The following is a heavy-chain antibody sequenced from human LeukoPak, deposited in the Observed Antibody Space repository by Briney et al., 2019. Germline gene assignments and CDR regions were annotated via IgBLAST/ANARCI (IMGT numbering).Heavy chain of an antibody. J-gene: IGHJ4*02. D-gene: IGHD6-19*01. CDR1: GGSISSYY. V-gene: IGHV4-4*07. CDR2: IYTSGST. Sequence: SETLSLTCTVSGGSISSYYWSWIRQPAGKGLEWIGRIYTSGSTNYNPSLKSRVTMSVDTSKNQFSLKLSSVTAADTAVYYCARDSYSGGRYIVDYWGQGTLVTVSS. CDR3: ARDSYSGGRYIVDY.